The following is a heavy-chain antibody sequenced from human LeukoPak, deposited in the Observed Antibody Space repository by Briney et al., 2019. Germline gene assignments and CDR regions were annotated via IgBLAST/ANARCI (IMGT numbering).Heavy chain of an antibody. CDR1: EFSVGSNY. CDR2: IYSGGST. V-gene: IGHV3-66*01. D-gene: IGHD2-8*01. J-gene: IGHJ4*02. CDR3: AKDPDCTSGVCYTFFDY. Sequence: PGGSLRLSCAASEFSVGSNYMTWVRQAPGKGLEWVSLIYSGGSTYYADSVKGRFTISRDNSKNTLYLQMNGLRAEDTAVYYCAKDPDCTSGVCYTFFDYWGQGTLVTVSS.